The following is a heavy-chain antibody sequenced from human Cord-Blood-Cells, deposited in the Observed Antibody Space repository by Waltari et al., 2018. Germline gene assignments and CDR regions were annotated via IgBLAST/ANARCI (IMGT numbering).Heavy chain of an antibody. J-gene: IGHJ4*02. CDR2: IYHSGST. CDR1: GYSISSGYY. V-gene: IGHV4-38-2*02. CDR3: ARDPNWNYFDY. Sequence: QVQLQESGPGLVKPSETLSLTCAVSGYSISSGYYWGWIRPPPGKGLEWIGSIYHSGSTYYNPSLKSRVTISVDTSKNQFSLKLSSVTAADTAVYYCARDPNWNYFDYWGQGTLVTVSS. D-gene: IGHD3-3*01.